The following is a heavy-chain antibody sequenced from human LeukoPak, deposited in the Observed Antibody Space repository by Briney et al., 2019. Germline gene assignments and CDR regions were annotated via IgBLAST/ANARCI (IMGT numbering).Heavy chain of an antibody. CDR3: ARARAGGDPSLGY. CDR1: GGSISSGGYY. CDR2: IYHSGST. D-gene: IGHD2-21*02. J-gene: IGHJ4*02. V-gene: IGHV4-30-2*01. Sequence: SQTLSLTCTVSGGSISSGGYYWSWIRQPPGKGLEWIGYIYHSGSTYYNPSLKSRVTISVDRSKNQFSLKLSSVTAADTAVYYCARARAGGDPSLGYWGQGTLVTVSS.